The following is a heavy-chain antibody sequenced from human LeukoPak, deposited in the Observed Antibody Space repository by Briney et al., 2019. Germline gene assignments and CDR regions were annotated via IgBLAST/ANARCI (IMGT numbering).Heavy chain of an antibody. CDR1: VYGFTEVY. V-gene: IGHV1-2*02. J-gene: IGHJ5*02. Sequence: ASVNVSCTASVYGFTEVYFNWVRQAPGQGRERMGGINTHSGATNNAQRFQGRVRIAASIVTANMALSRITSDATAVFYCATSSSVNHTRYPWGQGTLVTVSS. CDR3: ATSSSVNHTRYP. CDR2: INTHSGAT. D-gene: IGHD1-14*01.